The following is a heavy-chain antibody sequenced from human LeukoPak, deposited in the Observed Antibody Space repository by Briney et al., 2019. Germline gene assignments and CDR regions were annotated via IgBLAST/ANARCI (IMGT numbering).Heavy chain of an antibody. CDR2: INHRGST. D-gene: IGHD1-26*01. J-gene: IGHJ4*02. V-gene: IGHV4-34*01. CDR1: GESLGKYC. CDR3: ASSVGSTDY. Sequence: PSETLSLTCAVYGESLGKYCWTWIRQSPGKGLEWIGEINHRGSTNLNPSLKSRVTLSVDTSKYQFSLKLTSVTAADAAVYYCASSVGSTDYWGQGTLVTVSS.